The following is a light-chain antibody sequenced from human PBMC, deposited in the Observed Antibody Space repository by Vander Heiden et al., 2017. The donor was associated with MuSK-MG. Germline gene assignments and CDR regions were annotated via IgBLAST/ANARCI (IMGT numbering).Light chain of an antibody. CDR2: DAS. Sequence: DIQMTKSPSSLSASVGDRVTITCQASQDISNYLNWYQQKPGKAPKLLIYDASILATGVPSRFRGSGSGTDFTLTISSLQPDDIATYSCQQDYNLPSTFGQGTKMEIK. J-gene: IGKJ2*01. V-gene: IGKV1-33*01. CDR3: QQDYNLPST. CDR1: QDISNY.